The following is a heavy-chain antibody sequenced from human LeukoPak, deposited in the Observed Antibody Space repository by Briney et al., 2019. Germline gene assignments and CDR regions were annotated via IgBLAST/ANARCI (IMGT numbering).Heavy chain of an antibody. Sequence: GASVKVSCKPSGYTFTGYYMHWVRQAPGQGLEWMGWINPNSGGTNYAQKFQGRVTMTRDTSIGTAYMEPSRLRSDDTAVYYCARGGRGVPAAISFDPWGQGTLVTVSS. D-gene: IGHD2-2*01. CDR1: GYTFTGYY. CDR3: ARGGRGVPAAISFDP. CDR2: INPNSGGT. J-gene: IGHJ5*02. V-gene: IGHV1-2*02.